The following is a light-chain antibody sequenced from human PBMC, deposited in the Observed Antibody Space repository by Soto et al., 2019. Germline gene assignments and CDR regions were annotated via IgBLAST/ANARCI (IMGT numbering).Light chain of an antibody. CDR1: SSDVGGYDQ. Sequence: QSVLTQPASVSGSPGQSIAISCTGTSSDVGGYDQVSWYQQHPGKAPKRMIYAVTTRPSGVSNRFSGSKSGNTASLTISGLQAEDEADYYCSSYSGSGTFFGGGTKLTVL. V-gene: IGLV2-14*01. CDR2: AVT. J-gene: IGLJ2*01. CDR3: SSYSGSGTF.